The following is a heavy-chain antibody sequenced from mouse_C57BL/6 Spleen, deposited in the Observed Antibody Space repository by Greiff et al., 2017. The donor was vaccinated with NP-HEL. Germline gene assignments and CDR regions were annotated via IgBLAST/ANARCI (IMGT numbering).Heavy chain of an antibody. J-gene: IGHJ3*01. V-gene: IGHV5-17*01. CDR1: GFTFSDYG. CDR2: ISSGSSTI. D-gene: IGHD1-1*01. CDR3: ARGYYCGSNHGWFAY. Sequence: EVKLVESGGGLVKPGGSLKLSCAASGFTFSDYGMHWVRQAPEKGLEWVAYISSGSSTIYYAATVKGRFTIYRDNAKNTLFLQMTSLRSEDTAMYYCARGYYCGSNHGWFAYWGQGTLVTVSA.